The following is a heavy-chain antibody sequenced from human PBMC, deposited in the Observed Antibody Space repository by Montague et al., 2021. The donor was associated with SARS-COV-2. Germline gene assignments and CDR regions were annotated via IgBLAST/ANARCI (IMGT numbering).Heavy chain of an antibody. V-gene: IGHV4-39*07. CDR1: GGSISSSSYY. CDR2: IYHSGST. Sequence: SETLSLTCTVSGGSISSSSYYWGWIRQPPGKGLEWIGEIYHSGSTNYNPSLKSRVTISVDKSKNQFSLKLSSATAADTAVYYCARESSGCFFRRCSRYGMDVWGQGTTVTVSS. J-gene: IGHJ6*02. CDR3: ARESSGCFFRRCSRYGMDV. D-gene: IGHD6-19*01.